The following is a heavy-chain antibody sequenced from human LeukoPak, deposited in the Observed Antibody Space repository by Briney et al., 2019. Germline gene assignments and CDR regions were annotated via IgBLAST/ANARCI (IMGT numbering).Heavy chain of an antibody. V-gene: IGHV5-51*01. Sequence: GESLKISCKGSGYSLTSYWIGWVRQMPWKGLDWMGIIYPGDSDTRYSPSFQGQVTISADKSISTAYLQWSSLKASDTAMYYCAREIQQDWFDPWGQGTLVTVSS. J-gene: IGHJ5*02. D-gene: IGHD5-18*01. CDR2: IYPGDSDT. CDR3: AREIQQDWFDP. CDR1: GYSLTSYW.